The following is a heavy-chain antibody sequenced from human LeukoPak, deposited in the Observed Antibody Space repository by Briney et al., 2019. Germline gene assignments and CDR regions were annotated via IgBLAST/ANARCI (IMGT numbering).Heavy chain of an antibody. V-gene: IGHV3-33*01. D-gene: IGHD7-27*01. Sequence: GRSLRLSCVGSGFKFSTFGMHWVRQAPGKGLEWVAVIWYDGSKKWYADSAKGRFTITRDNSKNTLYLQMNSLRGEDTAVYYCARQVTGDSSFDYWGQGTLVTVSS. CDR2: IWYDGSKK. CDR3: ARQVTGDSSFDY. CDR1: GFKFSTFG. J-gene: IGHJ4*02.